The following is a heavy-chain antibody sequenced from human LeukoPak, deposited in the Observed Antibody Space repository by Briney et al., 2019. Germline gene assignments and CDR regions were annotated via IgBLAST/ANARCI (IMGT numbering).Heavy chain of an antibody. J-gene: IGHJ4*02. D-gene: IGHD4-17*01. CDR2: IKSDGSST. V-gene: IGHV3-74*01. CDR3: ARWETTVTTLDY. CDR1: GFTFSSYW. Sequence: PGGSLRLSCAASGFTFSSYWMHWVRQAPGKGLVWASRIKSDGSSTTYADSVKGRFTISRDNAKNTLYLQMNSLRAEDTAVYYCARWETTVTTLDYWGQGTLVTVSS.